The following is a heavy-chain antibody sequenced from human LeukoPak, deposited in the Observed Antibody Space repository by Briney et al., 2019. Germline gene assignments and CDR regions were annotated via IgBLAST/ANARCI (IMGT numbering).Heavy chain of an antibody. J-gene: IGHJ5*02. CDR3: ARSGIAVAGTRGMCNWFDA. CDR2: IRSRTNTYAT. CDR1: GFTFSGSA. V-gene: IGHV3-73*01. D-gene: IGHD6-19*01. Sequence: WGTLTLSCAASGFTFSGSAMHWVRLASGKGLEWVGRIRSRTNTYATAYAASVKGRFTIFRDDSKNTSYLQMTSLRAEDTAVYYCARSGIAVAGTRGMCNWFDAWGQGTLVTVSS.